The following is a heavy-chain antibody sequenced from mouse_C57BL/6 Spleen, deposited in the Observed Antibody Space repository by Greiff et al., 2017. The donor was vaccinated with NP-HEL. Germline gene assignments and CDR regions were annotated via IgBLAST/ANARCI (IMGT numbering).Heavy chain of an antibody. Sequence: QVQLLQPGAELVQPGASVKLSCKASGYTFTSYWMQWVKQRPGQGLEWIGEIDPSDSYTNYIQKFKGKVTLTVDTSYSTVYMQLSSLTSEDTAVYYCARQSTTVGAKDYAMDYWGQGTSVTVSS. CDR1: GYTFTSYW. V-gene: IGHV1-50*01. J-gene: IGHJ4*01. CDR2: IDPSDSYT. D-gene: IGHD1-1*01. CDR3: ARQSTTVGAKDYAMDY.